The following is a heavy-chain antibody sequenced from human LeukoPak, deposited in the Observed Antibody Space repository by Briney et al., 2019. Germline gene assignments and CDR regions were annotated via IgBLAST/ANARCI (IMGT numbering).Heavy chain of an antibody. J-gene: IGHJ4*02. CDR3: ARDFRFLEWLSERLDY. Sequence: ASVKVSCKASGGTFSSYAISWVRQAPGQGLEWMGGIIPIFGTANYAQKFQGRVTMTTDTSTGTAYMELRSLRSDDTAVYYCARDFRFLEWLSERLDYWGQGTLVTVSS. CDR1: GGTFSSYA. V-gene: IGHV1-69*05. D-gene: IGHD3-3*01. CDR2: IIPIFGTA.